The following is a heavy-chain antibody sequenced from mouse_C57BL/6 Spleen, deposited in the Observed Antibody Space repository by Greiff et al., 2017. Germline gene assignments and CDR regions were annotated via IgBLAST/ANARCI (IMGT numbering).Heavy chain of an antibody. Sequence: EVQLVESGGGLVKPGGSLKLSCAASGFTFSSYAMSWVRQTPEKRLEWVATISDGGSYTYYPDNVKGRFTISRDNAKHNLYLQMSHLKSEDTAMXYCAREGTTTDYDYTSGYFDYWGQGTTLTVSS. CDR1: GFTFSSYA. V-gene: IGHV5-4*01. CDR2: ISDGGSYT. D-gene: IGHD2-4*01. J-gene: IGHJ2*01. CDR3: AREGTTTDYDYTSGYFDY.